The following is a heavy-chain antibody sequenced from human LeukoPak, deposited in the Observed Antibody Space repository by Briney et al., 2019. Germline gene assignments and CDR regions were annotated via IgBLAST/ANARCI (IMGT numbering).Heavy chain of an antibody. CDR1: GGIFSSYA. V-gene: IGHV1-69*04. Sequence: SVKVSCKASGGIFSSYAISWVRPAPGQGLEWMGRIIPIIGIANYAEKFQGRVTITADKSTSTAYMEVRSLRSEDTAVYYCARDDIGVAGSDYWGQGTLVTVSS. D-gene: IGHD6-19*01. J-gene: IGHJ4*02. CDR2: IIPIIGIA. CDR3: ARDDIGVAGSDY.